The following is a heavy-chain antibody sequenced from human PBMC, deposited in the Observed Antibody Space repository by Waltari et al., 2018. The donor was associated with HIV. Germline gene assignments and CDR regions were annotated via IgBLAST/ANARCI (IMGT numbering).Heavy chain of an antibody. D-gene: IGHD6-13*01. CDR3: SRAGTAAGKSNYYYGTDV. CDR1: GFSFSIIA. J-gene: IGHJ6*02. Sequence: QVQLVESGGGVAQPGMSMRLSCVAYGFSFSIIAMHWFPQAPGKGLEWVSLIWYDGSQKYYADSVKGRFTISRDNSQNTLYLQVDSLRVEDTATYYCSRAGTAAGKSNYYYGTDVWGQGTTVTVSS. V-gene: IGHV3-33*01. CDR2: IWYDGSQK.